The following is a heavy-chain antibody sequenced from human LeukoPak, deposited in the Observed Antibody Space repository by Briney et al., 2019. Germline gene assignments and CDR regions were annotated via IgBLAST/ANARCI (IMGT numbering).Heavy chain of an antibody. V-gene: IGHV4-59*01. D-gene: IGHD3-22*01. CDR2: IYYSGST. CDR3: ARGPHYYDSSGYTIDY. Sequence: SETLCLTCTVSGGSISSYYWSWIRQPPGKGLEWIGYIYYSGSTNCNPSLKSRVTISVDTSKNQFSLKLISVTAADTAVYYCARGPHYYDSSGYTIDYWGQGTLVTVSS. J-gene: IGHJ4*02. CDR1: GGSISSYY.